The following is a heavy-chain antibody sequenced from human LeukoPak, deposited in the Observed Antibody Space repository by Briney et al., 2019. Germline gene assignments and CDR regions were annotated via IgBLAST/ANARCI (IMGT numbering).Heavy chain of an antibody. CDR3: ARDQGPRMGSSWYYFDY. J-gene: IGHJ4*02. Sequence: GGSLRLSCAASGFTFRSYSMNWVRQAPGKGPEWVSYISSSISTIYYADSVKGRFTISRDNAKNSLYLQMNSLKAEDTAVYYCARDQGPRMGSSWYYFDYSGQGTLVTASS. V-gene: IGHV3-48*01. D-gene: IGHD6-13*01. CDR1: GFTFRSYS. CDR2: ISSSISTI.